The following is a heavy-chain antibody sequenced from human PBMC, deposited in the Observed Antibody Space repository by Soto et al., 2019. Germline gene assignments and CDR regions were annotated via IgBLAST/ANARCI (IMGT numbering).Heavy chain of an antibody. D-gene: IGHD5-12*01. J-gene: IGHJ6*02. V-gene: IGHV3-30-3*01. CDR2: ISYDGSNK. Sequence: QVQLVESGGGVVQPGRSLRLSCAASGFTFSSYAMHWVRQAPGKGLEWVAVISYDGSNKYYADSVKGRFTISRDNSMNTLYLQMNSLRAEDTAVYYCARDWWRWLQLQEDYYYYGMDVWGQGTTVTVSS. CDR1: GFTFSSYA. CDR3: ARDWWRWLQLQEDYYYYGMDV.